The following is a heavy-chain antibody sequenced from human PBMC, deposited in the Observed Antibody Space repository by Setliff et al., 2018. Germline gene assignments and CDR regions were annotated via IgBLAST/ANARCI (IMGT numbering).Heavy chain of an antibody. CDR1: GYTFTSYD. CDR2: MNPNSGNT. D-gene: IGHD3-3*01. J-gene: IGHJ6*02. CDR3: ARDVPFWSGYYTGYYYYYGMDV. V-gene: IGHV1-8*02. Sequence: ASVKVSCKASGYTFTSYDINWVRQATGQGLEWMGWMNPNSGNTGYAQKFQGRVTMTRNTSISTAYMELSSLRSEDTAVYYCARDVPFWSGYYTGYYYYYGMDVWGQGTTVTFSS.